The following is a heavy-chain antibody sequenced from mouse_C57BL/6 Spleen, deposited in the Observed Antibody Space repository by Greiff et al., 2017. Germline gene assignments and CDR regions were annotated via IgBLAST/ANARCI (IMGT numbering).Heavy chain of an antibody. J-gene: IGHJ4*01. D-gene: IGHD1-1*01. Sequence: VQLQPSGPELVKPGASVKISCKASGYSFTDYNMNWVKQSNGKSLEWIGVINPNYGTTSYNQKFKGKATLTVDQSSSTAYLQLNSLTSEDSAVYYCARWGVTKVVENYYAMDYWGQGTSVTVSS. CDR3: ARWGVTKVVENYYAMDY. V-gene: IGHV1-39*01. CDR1: GYSFTDYN. CDR2: INPNYGTT.